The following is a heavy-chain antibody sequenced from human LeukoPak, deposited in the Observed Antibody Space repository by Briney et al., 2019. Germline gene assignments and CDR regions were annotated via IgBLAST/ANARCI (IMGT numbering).Heavy chain of an antibody. J-gene: IGHJ4*02. V-gene: IGHV1-2*02. Sequence: ASVKVSCKASGYTFTGYYMHWVRQAPGQGLEWMGWINPNSGGTNYAQKFQGRVTMTRDTSISTAYMELSRLRSDDTAVFYCARARKRAFSSGGDFDYWGQGTLVTVSS. D-gene: IGHD6-19*01. CDR1: GYTFTGYY. CDR2: INPNSGGT. CDR3: ARARKRAFSSGGDFDY.